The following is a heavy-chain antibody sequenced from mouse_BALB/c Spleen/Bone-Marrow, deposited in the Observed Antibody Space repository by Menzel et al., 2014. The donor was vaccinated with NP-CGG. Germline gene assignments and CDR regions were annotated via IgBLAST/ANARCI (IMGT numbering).Heavy chain of an antibody. CDR2: IYPGDGDT. Sequence: QVHLQQPGAELVRPGSSVKISCKASGYVFSSYWMNWVKRRPGQGLEWIGQIYPGDGDTNYNGKFKGKATLTADKSSSTAYMQLSSLTSEDSAVYSCARKYGDYWGQGTTLTVSS. CDR1: GYVFSSYW. CDR3: ARKYGDY. J-gene: IGHJ2*01. D-gene: IGHD2-10*02. V-gene: IGHV1-80*01.